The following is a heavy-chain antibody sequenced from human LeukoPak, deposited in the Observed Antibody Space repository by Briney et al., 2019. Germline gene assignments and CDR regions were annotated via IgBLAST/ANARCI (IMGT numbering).Heavy chain of an antibody. CDR2: FSGSGGST. J-gene: IGHJ4*02. D-gene: IGHD3-16*01. CDR1: AFTFSSYA. Sequence: QSGGSLSLSCAASAFTFSSYAMSWVRQAPGKGLGWVSAFSGSGGSTYYADSVKGGFTISRDNAKNSLLLQMNSLAAEATTVYYCGRRRAYRGGGSFDYWGQGTLVTVSS. CDR3: GRRRAYRGGGSFDY. V-gene: IGHV3-23*01.